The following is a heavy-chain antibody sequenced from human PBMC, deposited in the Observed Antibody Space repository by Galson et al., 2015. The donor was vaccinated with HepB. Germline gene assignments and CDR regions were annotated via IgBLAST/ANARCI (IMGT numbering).Heavy chain of an antibody. CDR1: GYTFTSYG. CDR3: ARASSSWYVRGNWFDP. D-gene: IGHD6-13*01. CDR2: ISAYNGNT. J-gene: IGHJ5*02. Sequence: SVKVSCKASGYTFTSYGISWVRQAPGQGLEWMGWISAYNGNTNYAQKLQGRVTMTTDTSTSTAYMELRSLRSDDTAVYYCARASSSWYVRGNWFDPWGQGTLVTVSS. V-gene: IGHV1-18*04.